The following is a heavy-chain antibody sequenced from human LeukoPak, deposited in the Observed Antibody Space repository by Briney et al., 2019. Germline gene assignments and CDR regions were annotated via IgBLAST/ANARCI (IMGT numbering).Heavy chain of an antibody. CDR3: ARGGSIFGVDY. D-gene: IGHD3-3*01. CDR1: GFTFSSYD. CDR2: IDTAGDT. J-gene: IGHJ4*02. Sequence: PGGSLRLSCAASGFTFSSYDMHWVRHATGKGLEWVSAIDTAGDTYYPGSVKGRFTISRENAKNSLYLQMNSLRAEDTAVYYCARGGSIFGVDYWGQGTLVTVSS. V-gene: IGHV3-13*01.